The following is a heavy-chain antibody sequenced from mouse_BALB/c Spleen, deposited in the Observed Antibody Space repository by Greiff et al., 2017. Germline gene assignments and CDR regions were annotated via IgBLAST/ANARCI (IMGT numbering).Heavy chain of an antibody. J-gene: IGHJ4*01. CDR3: ARQRVYAMDY. V-gene: IGHV3-2*02. Sequence: EVQRVESGPGLVKPSQSLSLTCTVTGYSITSDYAWNWIRQFPGNKLEWMGYISYSGSTSYNPSLKSRISITRDTSKNQFFLQLNSVTTEDTATYYCARQRVYAMDYWGQGTSVTVSS. CDR2: ISYSGST. CDR1: GYSITSDYA.